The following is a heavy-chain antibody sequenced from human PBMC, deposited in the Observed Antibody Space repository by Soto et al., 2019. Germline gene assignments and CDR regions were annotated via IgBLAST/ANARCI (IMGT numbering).Heavy chain of an antibody. J-gene: IGHJ5*02. V-gene: IGHV3-23*01. CDR3: AKSSRQYDSAVQAFFDA. CDR1: GFTCSNLA. D-gene: IGHD6-13*01. CDR2: ISGTDDYT. Sequence: GGSLRLSCAASGFTCSNLAMTCERQAPGEGLECVSSISGTDDYTYYADSVKGRFTISRDNARNTLLLHMNNLRADDTAMYYCAKSSRQYDSAVQAFFDAWGLGTLVTVS.